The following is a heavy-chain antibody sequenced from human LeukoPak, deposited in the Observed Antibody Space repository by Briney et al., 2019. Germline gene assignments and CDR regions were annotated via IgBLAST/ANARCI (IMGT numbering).Heavy chain of an antibody. Sequence: GRSLRLSCVASGFTFDDYTMHWVRQAPGKSLEWVSGISYNSDTICYADSVKGRFTISRDNAKNSLYLQMNSLRAEDTALYYCAKDYCGGDCYSGWYFDLWGRGTLITVSS. CDR2: ISYNSDTI. D-gene: IGHD2-21*02. V-gene: IGHV3-9*01. CDR3: AKDYCGGDCYSGWYFDL. J-gene: IGHJ2*01. CDR1: GFTFDDYT.